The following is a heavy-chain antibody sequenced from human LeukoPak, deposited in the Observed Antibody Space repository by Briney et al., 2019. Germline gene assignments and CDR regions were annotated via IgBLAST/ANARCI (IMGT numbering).Heavy chain of an antibody. CDR1: GGSISSSSYY. V-gene: IGHV4-39*01. CDR2: IYYSGST. Sequence: SETLSLTCTVSGGSISSSSYYWGWIRQPPGKGLERIGSIYYSGSTYYNPSLKSRVTISVDTSKNQFSLKLSSVTAADTAVYYCASDNEYFQHWGQGTLVTVSS. J-gene: IGHJ1*01. CDR3: ASDNEYFQH.